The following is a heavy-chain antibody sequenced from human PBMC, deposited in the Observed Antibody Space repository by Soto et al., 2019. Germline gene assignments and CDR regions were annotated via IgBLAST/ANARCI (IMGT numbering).Heavy chain of an antibody. D-gene: IGHD1-1*01. CDR3: ARDRHDEPVFCLDY. CDR2: ISGDGSDK. CDR1: VLTFRSYA. J-gene: IGHJ4*02. Sequence: GWSLRLSCTASVLTFRSYAMHWVRQSPGKGLEWVAVISGDGSDKYYADSMKGRFTISRDKSKNTLYLQMNTLSAEDTAVYYCARDRHDEPVFCLDYWGQGALVTVSS. V-gene: IGHV3-30*03.